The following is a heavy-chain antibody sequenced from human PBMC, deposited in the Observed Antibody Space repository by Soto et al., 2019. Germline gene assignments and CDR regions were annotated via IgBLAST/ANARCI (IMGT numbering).Heavy chain of an antibody. D-gene: IGHD6-19*01. V-gene: IGHV4-38-2*02. CDR1: GYSITDAYY. Sequence: PSETLSLTCAVSGYSITDAYYWAWIRQPPGKGLEWIGNIHPGGNSYYNPSLKSRVTISVDTSKNQLSLNLNSVTAADTAVYYCARDRSSGAVFDPWGQGTLVIVSS. CDR2: IHPGGNS. J-gene: IGHJ5*02. CDR3: ARDRSSGAVFDP.